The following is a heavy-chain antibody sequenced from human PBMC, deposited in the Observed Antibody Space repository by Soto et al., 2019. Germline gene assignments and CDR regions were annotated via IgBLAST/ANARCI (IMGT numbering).Heavy chain of an antibody. Sequence: VQLVESGGGLVKPGGSLRLSCAASGFSFSTSTMNWVRQAPGKGLEFVSSIGRTGIDRYYIDSVKGRFTISRENAQTSLSLQMTSLRAEDTALYYCVCDENRRYWGQGTMVTVSS. CDR3: VCDENRRY. J-gene: IGHJ4*02. V-gene: IGHV3-21*01. CDR2: IGRTGIDR. CDR1: GFSFSTST.